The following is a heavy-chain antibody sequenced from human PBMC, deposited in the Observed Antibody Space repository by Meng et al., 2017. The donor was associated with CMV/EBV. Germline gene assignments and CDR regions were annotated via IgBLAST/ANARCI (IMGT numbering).Heavy chain of an antibody. CDR3: AKDQAAANYFDY. V-gene: IGHV3-7*01. J-gene: IGHJ4*02. Sequence: GESLKISCAASGFTFSSYWMSWVRQAPGKGLEWVANIKQDGSEKYYVDSVKGRFTISRDNAKNSLYLQMNSLRAEDTAVYYCAKDQAAANYFDYWGQGTLVTVSS. D-gene: IGHD6-13*01. CDR2: IKQDGSEK. CDR1: GFTFSSYW.